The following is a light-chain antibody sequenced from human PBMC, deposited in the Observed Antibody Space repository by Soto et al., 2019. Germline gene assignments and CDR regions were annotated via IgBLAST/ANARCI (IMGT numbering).Light chain of an antibody. CDR3: QQRSEWPPLT. Sequence: DIQMTQSPSTLSASIGDRVTITCRASQSISSWLAWYQQKPGKAPKLLIYDASSLESGVPSRFSGSGSGTDFTLTISSLEPEDFAVYYCQQRSEWPPLTFGGGTKVDIK. J-gene: IGKJ4*01. CDR2: DAS. V-gene: IGKV1-5*01. CDR1: QSISSW.